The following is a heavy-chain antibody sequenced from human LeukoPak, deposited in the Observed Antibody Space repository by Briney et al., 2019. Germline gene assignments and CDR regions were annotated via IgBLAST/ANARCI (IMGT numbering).Heavy chain of an antibody. V-gene: IGHV3-7*01. Sequence: GGSLRLSCVASGFPFSSYWMTWVRQAPGKGLEWVANIKQDGSKKSYVDSVKGRFTISRDNAKNSLYLQMSSLRAEDTAIYYCASSGSYRFDYWGQGTLVTVSS. CDR3: ASSGSYRFDY. D-gene: IGHD1-26*01. CDR1: GFPFSSYW. CDR2: IKQDGSKK. J-gene: IGHJ4*02.